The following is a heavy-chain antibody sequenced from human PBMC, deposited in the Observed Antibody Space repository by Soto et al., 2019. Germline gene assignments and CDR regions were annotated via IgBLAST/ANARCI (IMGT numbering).Heavy chain of an antibody. CDR2: INPNSGGT. V-gene: IGHV1-2*02. CDR1: GYTFTGYY. CDR3: ARQSCSSTSCFYDY. J-gene: IGHJ4*02. D-gene: IGHD2-2*01. Sequence: ASVKVSCKASGYTFTGYYMHWVRQAPGQGLEWMGWINPNSGGTNYAQRFQGRVTLTSDTSISTAYMELSRLTSDDTAVFYCARQSCSSTSCFYDYWGPGTLVTVSS.